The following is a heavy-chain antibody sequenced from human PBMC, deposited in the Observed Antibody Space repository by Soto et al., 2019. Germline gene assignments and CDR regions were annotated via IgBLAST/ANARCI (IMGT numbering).Heavy chain of an antibody. J-gene: IGHJ4*02. CDR2: IDWDDDK. CDR3: ARTGSYDFWSGSEFDY. D-gene: IGHD3-3*01. V-gene: IGHV2-70*04. CDR1: GSSLSTSGMR. Sequence: SGPTRVDPTQHLTLTCPFSGSSLSTSGMRVSWIRQPPGKALEWLARIDWDDDKFYSTSLKTRLTISKDTSKNQVVLTMTNMDPVDTATYYCARTGSYDFWSGSEFDYWGQGTLVTVSS.